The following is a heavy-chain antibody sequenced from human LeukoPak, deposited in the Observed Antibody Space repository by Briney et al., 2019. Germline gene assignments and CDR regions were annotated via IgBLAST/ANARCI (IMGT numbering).Heavy chain of an antibody. J-gene: IGHJ4*02. V-gene: IGHV4-34*01. CDR1: GGSFSGYY. CDR2: INHSGST. Sequence: SETLSLTCAVYGGSFSGYYWSWIRQPPGKELEWIGEINHSGSTNYNPSLKSRVTISVDKSKNQFSLKLSSVTAADTAVYYCARGGPVQLEPPVIGPTDYWGQGTLVTVSS. CDR3: ARGGPVQLEPPVIGPTDY. D-gene: IGHD1-1*01.